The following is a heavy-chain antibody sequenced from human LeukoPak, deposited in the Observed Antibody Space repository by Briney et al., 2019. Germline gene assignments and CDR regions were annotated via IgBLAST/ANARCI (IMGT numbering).Heavy chain of an antibody. J-gene: IGHJ6*02. V-gene: IGHV3-33*01. CDR3: ARPYYYDSSGYSPYGMDV. CDR1: GFTFRSYG. CDR2: IWYDGSNK. Sequence: PGRSLRLSCAASGFTFRSYGMYWVRQAPGKGLEGVAVIWYDGSNKYYADSVKGRFTISRDNSKNTLFLQMNSLRAEDTAVYYCARPYYYDSSGYSPYGMDVWGQGTTVTVSS. D-gene: IGHD3-22*01.